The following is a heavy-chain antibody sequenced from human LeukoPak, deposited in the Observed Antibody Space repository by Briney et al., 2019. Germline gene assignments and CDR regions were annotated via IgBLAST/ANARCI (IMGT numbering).Heavy chain of an antibody. V-gene: IGHV3-23*01. CDR3: AKGGYDYVEIAYFDY. CDR2: IDYSGGRT. J-gene: IGHJ4*02. Sequence: GGSLRLSCAASGFTFSNHAMSWVRQAPGKGLEWVSGIDYSGGRTYYTDSVKGRFTISRDNSKNTLYLQMNSLRAEDTAVYYCAKGGYDYVEIAYFDYWGQGTLVTVSS. CDR1: GFTFSNHA. D-gene: IGHD5-12*01.